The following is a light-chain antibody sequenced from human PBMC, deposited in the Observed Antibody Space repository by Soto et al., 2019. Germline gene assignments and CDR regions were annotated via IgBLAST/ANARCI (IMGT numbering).Light chain of an antibody. Sequence: DIQMTQSPSTLSGSVGDRVTMTCRASQSISSWLAWYQQKPGEAPKLLIYDVSSLESGVPSRFSGSGSGTEFTLTISSLQPEDFATYYCQQSYSTTWTFGQGTKVDIK. CDR3: QQSYSTTWT. CDR1: QSISSW. J-gene: IGKJ1*01. CDR2: DVS. V-gene: IGKV1-5*01.